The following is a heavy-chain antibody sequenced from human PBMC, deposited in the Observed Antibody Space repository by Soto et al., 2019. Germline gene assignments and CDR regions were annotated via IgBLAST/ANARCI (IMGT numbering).Heavy chain of an antibody. CDR1: GFTFSNYH. J-gene: IGHJ5*02. Sequence: EVQLVESGGGLVQPGGSLRLSCAASGFTFSNYHMNWVRQAPGKGLEWISYISSGSTTIYYADSVKGRFTISRDNAKNSLYLQMNSLRVEDTAVYFCARPKVEGGTSEGFGPWGQGTLVPVSP. D-gene: IGHD1-1*01. CDR3: ARPKVEGGTSEGFGP. V-gene: IGHV3-48*01. CDR2: ISSGSTTI.